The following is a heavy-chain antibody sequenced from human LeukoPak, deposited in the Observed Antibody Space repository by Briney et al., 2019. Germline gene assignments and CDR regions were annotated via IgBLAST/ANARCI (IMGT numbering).Heavy chain of an antibody. CDR3: ARDGGVSGYDLLDY. CDR2: INQDGSEK. CDR1: GFTFSSLW. D-gene: IGHD5-12*01. Sequence: GGSLRLSCAASGFTFSSLWMTWVRQAPGKGLEWVANINQDGSEKYFVDSVKGRFTISRDNAKNSVFLQMNSLTVEDTAVYCCARDGGVSGYDLLDYWGQGTLVTVSS. J-gene: IGHJ4*02. V-gene: IGHV3-7*01.